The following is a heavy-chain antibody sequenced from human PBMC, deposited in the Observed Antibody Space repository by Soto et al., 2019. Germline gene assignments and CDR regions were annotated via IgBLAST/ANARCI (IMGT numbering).Heavy chain of an antibody. J-gene: IGHJ6*02. CDR1: GYTFTSYY. CDR2: INPSGGST. CDR3: GGCSGGCFYGMXV. V-gene: IGHV1-46*01. D-gene: IGHD1-26*01. Sequence: ASVKVSCKASGYTFTSYYMHWVRQAPGQGLEWMGIINPSGGSTSYAQKFQGRVTMTRDTSTSTVYMELSSLRSEDTAVYYCGGCSGGCFYGMXVWSQGSTVTVSS.